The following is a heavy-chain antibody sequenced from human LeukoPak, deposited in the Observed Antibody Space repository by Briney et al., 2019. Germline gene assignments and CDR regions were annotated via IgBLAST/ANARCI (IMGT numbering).Heavy chain of an antibody. CDR1: DFNFRSNW. J-gene: IGHJ4*02. CDR2: IKGDGSEK. CDR3: ARDSPGIVGATNY. D-gene: IGHD1-26*01. Sequence: GGSLRLSCVASDFNFRSNWMDWVRQAPGKGLEWVANIKGDGSEKNYVDSVKGRFTISRDNAKNSLYLQMNSLRAEDTAVYYCARDSPGIVGATNYWGQGTLVTVSS. V-gene: IGHV3-7*01.